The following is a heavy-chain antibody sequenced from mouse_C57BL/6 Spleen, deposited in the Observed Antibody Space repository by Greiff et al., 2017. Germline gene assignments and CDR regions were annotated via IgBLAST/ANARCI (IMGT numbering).Heavy chain of an antibody. CDR2: IDPSDSYT. D-gene: IGHD1-1*01. V-gene: IGHV1-69*01. J-gene: IGHJ1*03. Sequence: VQLQQPGAELVMPGASVKLSCKASGYTFTSYWMHWVKQRPGQGLEWIGEIDPSDSYTNYNQKFKGKSTLTVDKSSSTAYMQLSSLTSEDSAVYYCARGITTKGYFGVWGTGTTVTVSS. CDR3: ARGITTKGYFGV. CDR1: GYTFTSYW.